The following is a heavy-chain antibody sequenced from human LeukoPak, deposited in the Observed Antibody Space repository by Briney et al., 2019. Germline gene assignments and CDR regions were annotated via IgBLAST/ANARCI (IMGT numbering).Heavy chain of an antibody. V-gene: IGHV3-20*01. J-gene: IGHJ3*02. CDR1: GFAFDDYG. CDR2: INWSGGST. Sequence: GGSLRLSCAASGFAFDDYGMSWVRQVPGKGLEWVSGINWSGGSTGYADSVQGRFTISRDNAKNSLYLQMNSLRAEDTALYHCARDRGNSGYYYYPDPFDIWGQGTMVTVSS. D-gene: IGHD3-22*01. CDR3: ARDRGNSGYYYYPDPFDI.